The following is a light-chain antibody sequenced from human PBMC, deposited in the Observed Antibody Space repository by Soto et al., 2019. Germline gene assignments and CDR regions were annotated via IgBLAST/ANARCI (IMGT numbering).Light chain of an antibody. V-gene: IGLV2-14*01. CDR2: DVS. Sequence: ALTQPASVSGSPGQSITISCTGTSSDVGGYNYVSWYQQHPGKAPKLMIYDVSNRPSGVSNRFSGSKSGNTASLTISGLQAEDEADYYCSSYTSSSTLSVVFGGGTKLTVL. CDR1: SSDVGGYNY. J-gene: IGLJ2*01. CDR3: SSYTSSSTLSVV.